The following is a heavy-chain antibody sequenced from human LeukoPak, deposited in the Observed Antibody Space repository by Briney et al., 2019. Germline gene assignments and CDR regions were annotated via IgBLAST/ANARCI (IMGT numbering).Heavy chain of an antibody. D-gene: IGHD6-19*01. CDR1: GYTFTIYG. CDR2: ISAYNGNT. V-gene: IGHV1-18*01. J-gene: IGHJ4*02. CDR3: AGIAVAGTDY. Sequence: ASVKVSFKASGYTFTIYGISWVRQAPGQGVEWMGWISAYNGNTNYAQKFQGRVTMTRDTSISTAYMELSRLRSDDTAVYYCAGIAVAGTDYWGQGTLVTVSS.